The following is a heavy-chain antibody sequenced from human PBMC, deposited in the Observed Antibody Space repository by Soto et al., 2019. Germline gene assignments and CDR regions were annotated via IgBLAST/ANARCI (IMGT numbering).Heavy chain of an antibody. D-gene: IGHD2-2*01. Sequence: GGSLRLSCTASGFNFSRFWTHWVRQVPGRGLVWVSHINSDGNRTSYADSVKGRFTNSRDNAKNTLFLQMNSLRAEDTALYYCARDLSSCSSARCYSFYYGMDLWGQGTTVTVS. V-gene: IGHV3-74*01. CDR3: ARDLSSCSSARCYSFYYGMDL. CDR2: INSDGNRT. CDR1: GFNFSRFW. J-gene: IGHJ6*02.